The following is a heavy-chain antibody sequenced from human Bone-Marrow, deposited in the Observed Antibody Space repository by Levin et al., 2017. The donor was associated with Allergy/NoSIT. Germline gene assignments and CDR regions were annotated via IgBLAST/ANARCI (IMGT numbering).Heavy chain of an antibody. CDR2: LSGSGGST. CDR1: GFTFSRYG. Sequence: GGSLRLSCAASGFTFSRYGMSWVRQAPGKGLEWVSALSGSGGSTYYADSVKGRFTVSRDNSKNTLFLQMNSLRVEDTAVYYCAKDISSSWSTGDLDYWGQGTLVTVSS. J-gene: IGHJ4*02. D-gene: IGHD6-13*01. CDR3: AKDISSSWSTGDLDY. V-gene: IGHV3-23*01.